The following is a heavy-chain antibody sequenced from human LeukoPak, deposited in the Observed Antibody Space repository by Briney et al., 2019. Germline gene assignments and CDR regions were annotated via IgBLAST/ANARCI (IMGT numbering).Heavy chain of an antibody. CDR3: AKDKGTQGASGYSSSWYFDY. CDR2: ISGSGGST. V-gene: IGHV3-23*01. Sequence: GGSLRLSCAASGFTFSSYAMSWVRQAPGKGLEWVSAISGSGGSTYYADSVKGRFTISRDNSKNTLYLQMNSLRAEDTAVYYCAKDKGTQGASGYSSSWYFDYWGQGTLVTVSS. J-gene: IGHJ4*02. D-gene: IGHD6-13*01. CDR1: GFTFSSYA.